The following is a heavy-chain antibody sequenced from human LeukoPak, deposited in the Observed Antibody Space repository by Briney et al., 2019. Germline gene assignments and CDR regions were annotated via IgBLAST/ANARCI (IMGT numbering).Heavy chain of an antibody. CDR2: ISWNSGSL. J-gene: IGHJ4*02. V-gene: IGHV3-9*01. CDR1: GFTFDDYA. CDR3: VKDRGAVAGYFDS. Sequence: PGGSLRLSCAASGFTFDDYAMHWVRQAPGRGLEWVSTISWNSGSLGYADSMKGRYTISRDNAKNSLYLQMNSLRADDTAFYYCVKDRGAVAGYFDSWGQGTLVTVSS. D-gene: IGHD6-19*01.